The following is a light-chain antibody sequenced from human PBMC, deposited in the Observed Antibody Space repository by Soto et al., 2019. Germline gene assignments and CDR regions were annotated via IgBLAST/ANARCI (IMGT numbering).Light chain of an antibody. Sequence: EIVMTHSPATLSVSPGERATLSCRASQSVRDNLAWYQQKPGQAPRLLIYGASTRATGIPARFSGSGSGTEFTLTINSLQSEDFALYVRQQSNNWPYTFGQGTKLEIK. CDR2: GAS. CDR1: QSVRDN. J-gene: IGKJ2*01. CDR3: QQSNNWPYT. V-gene: IGKV3-15*01.